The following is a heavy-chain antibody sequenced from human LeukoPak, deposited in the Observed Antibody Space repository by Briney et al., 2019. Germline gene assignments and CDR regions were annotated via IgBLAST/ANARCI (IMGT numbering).Heavy chain of an antibody. CDR3: ARGGVCAYSSGWYCFDY. V-gene: IGHV1-18*04. J-gene: IGHJ4*02. Sequence: ASVKVSCKASGYTFTSYGISWVRQAPGQGLEWMGWISAYNGNTNYAQKLRGRVTMTTDTSTSTAYMELRSLRSDDTAVYYCARGGVCAYSSGWYCFDYWGQGTLVTVSS. CDR1: GYTFTSYG. CDR2: ISAYNGNT. D-gene: IGHD6-19*01.